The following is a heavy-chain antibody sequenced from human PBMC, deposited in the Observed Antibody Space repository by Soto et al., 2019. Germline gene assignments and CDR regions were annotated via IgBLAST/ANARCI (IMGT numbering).Heavy chain of an antibody. CDR1: GFTFSDYA. V-gene: IGHV3-23*01. Sequence: GGSLRLSCAASGFTFSDYAMDWVRQAPGRGLEWVSAISDSGGRTYYADSVQGRFTISRDNSKSTVFLQMNSLRAEDTATYYCAKYNGDFVSWGQGTLVTVSS. J-gene: IGHJ5*02. D-gene: IGHD1-1*01. CDR3: AKYNGDFVS. CDR2: ISDSGGRT.